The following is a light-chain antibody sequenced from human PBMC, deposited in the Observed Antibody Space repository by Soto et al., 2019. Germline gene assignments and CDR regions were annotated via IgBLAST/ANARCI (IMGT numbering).Light chain of an antibody. CDR1: QSFRGL. CDR3: QQRNMWPIT. J-gene: IGKJ5*01. Sequence: EVVLTQSPVTLSLSPGERATLSCRASQSFRGLLAWYQQKPGQAPRLLIYDAYNRATGIPPRFSGSGSGTDFTLTISSLEPEDSAVYYCQQRNMWPITFGQGTRLESK. CDR2: DAY. V-gene: IGKV3-11*01.